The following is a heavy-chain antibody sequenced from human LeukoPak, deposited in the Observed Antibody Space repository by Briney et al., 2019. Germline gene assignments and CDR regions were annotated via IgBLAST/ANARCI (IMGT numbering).Heavy chain of an antibody. CDR2: INPSGGST. J-gene: IGHJ4*02. CDR1: GYTFTSYY. Sequence: ASXXVSCKASGYTFTSYYMHWVRQAPGQGLEWMGIINPSGGSTSYAQKFQGRVTMTRDTSTSTVYMELSSLRSEDTAVYYCAFIAARHPFDYWGQGTLVTVSS. V-gene: IGHV1-46*03. CDR3: AFIAARHPFDY. D-gene: IGHD6-6*01.